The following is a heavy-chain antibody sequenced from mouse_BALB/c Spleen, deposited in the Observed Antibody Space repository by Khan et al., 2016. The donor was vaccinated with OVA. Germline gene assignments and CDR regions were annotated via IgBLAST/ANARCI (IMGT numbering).Heavy chain of an antibody. CDR1: GYSITSDYA. J-gene: IGHJ4*01. V-gene: IGHV3-2*02. Sequence: EVKLLESGPGLVKPSQSLSLTCTVTGYSITSDYAWNWIRQFPGNKLEWMGFISSTGSPSYNPSFKSRISITRDTSKNQFFLQLKSVTTEDTATYYCARSLYYSYGYALDCWGRGTSVTVSS. CDR2: ISSTGSP. CDR3: ARSLYYSYGYALDC. D-gene: IGHD2-14*01.